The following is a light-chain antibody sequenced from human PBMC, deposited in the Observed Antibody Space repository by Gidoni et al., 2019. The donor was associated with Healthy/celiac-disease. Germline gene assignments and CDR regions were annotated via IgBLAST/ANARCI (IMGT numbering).Light chain of an antibody. CDR3: QQYDNLSFT. V-gene: IGKV1-33*01. CDR1: QDISNF. CDR2: DAS. Sequence: DIQMTQSPSSLSASVGDRVTITCQASQDISNFLNWYQLKPGKAPKLLIYDASNLETGVPSRFSGSGSGTDFTFTISSLQPEDIATYYCQQYDNLSFTFGPGTKVEIK. J-gene: IGKJ3*01.